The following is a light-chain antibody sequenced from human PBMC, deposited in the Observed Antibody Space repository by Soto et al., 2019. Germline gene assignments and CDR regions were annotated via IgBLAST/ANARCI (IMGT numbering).Light chain of an antibody. V-gene: IGLV6-57*04. J-gene: IGLJ2*01. CDR3: QSVDGKYVV. CDR2: EDS. CDR1: SGSIASDY. Sequence: NFMLTQPHSVSESPGQTVTISCTHSSGSIASDYVQWDQQRPGSAPINVIFEDSQRPSGVPDRFSGSIDSSSNSASLTISRLTTEDAADYYCQSVDGKYVVFGGGTKLTVL.